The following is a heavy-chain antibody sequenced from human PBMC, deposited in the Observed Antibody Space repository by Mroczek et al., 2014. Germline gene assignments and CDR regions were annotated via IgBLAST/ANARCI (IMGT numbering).Heavy chain of an antibody. V-gene: IGHV3-30-3*01. J-gene: IGHJ6*02. D-gene: IGHD4-17*01. CDR1: GFTFSSYA. CDR2: ISYDGSNK. CDR3: ARDRSTVTLDGMDV. Sequence: VQLQESGGGVVQPGRSLRLSCAASGFTFSSYAMHWVRQAPGKGLEWVAVISYDGSNKYYADSVKGRFTISRDNSKNTLYLQMNSLRAEDTAVYYCARDRSTVTLDGMDVWGQGTTVTVSS.